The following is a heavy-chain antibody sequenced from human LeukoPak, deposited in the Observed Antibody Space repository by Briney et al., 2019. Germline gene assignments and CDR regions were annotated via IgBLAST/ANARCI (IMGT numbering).Heavy chain of an antibody. CDR2: IKQDGSEK. V-gene: IGHV3-7*03. D-gene: IGHD1-26*01. CDR1: GFTFSSYW. Sequence: GGSLRLSCAASGFTFSSYWMSWVRQAPGKGLEWVANIKQDGSEKYYVDSVKGRFTISRDNAKNSLYLQMNSLRAEGTALYYCAKESPLGATTWYYFDYWGQGTLVTVSS. CDR3: AKESPLGATTWYYFDY. J-gene: IGHJ4*02.